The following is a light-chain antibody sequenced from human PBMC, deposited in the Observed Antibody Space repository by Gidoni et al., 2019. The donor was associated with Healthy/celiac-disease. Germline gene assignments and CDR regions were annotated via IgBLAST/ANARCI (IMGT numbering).Light chain of an antibody. J-gene: IGKJ2*01. CDR3: QQYNRYPYT. V-gene: IGKV1-5*03. CDR2: KAS. CDR1: QSISIW. Sequence: DIQMTQSPSTLSASVGDRVTITCRASQSISIWLAWYQQKPGKAPKLLIYKASSLESGVPSRFSGSGSGTEFTLTISSLQPDDFATYYCQQYNRYPYTFGQGTKLEIK.